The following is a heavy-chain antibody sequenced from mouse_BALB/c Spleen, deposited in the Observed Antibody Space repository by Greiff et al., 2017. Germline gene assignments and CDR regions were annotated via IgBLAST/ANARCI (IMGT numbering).Heavy chain of an antibody. CDR1: GYTFTSYW. D-gene: IGHD4-1*01. CDR2: IYPGDGDT. Sequence: QVQLQQSGAELARPGASVKLSCKASGYTFTSYWMQWVKQRPGQGLEWIGAIYPGDGDTRYTQKFKGKATLTADKSSSTAYMQLSSLASEDSAVYYCASSSSGTFAYWGQGTLVTVSA. CDR3: ASSSSGTFAY. J-gene: IGHJ3*01. V-gene: IGHV1-87*01.